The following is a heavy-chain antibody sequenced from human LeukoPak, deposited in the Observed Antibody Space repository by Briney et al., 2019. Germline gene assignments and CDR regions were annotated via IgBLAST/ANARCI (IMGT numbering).Heavy chain of an antibody. CDR1: GFTFSSYS. CDR3: ASWGEGALDN. Sequence: GGSLRLSCEASGFTFSSYSMNWVRQAPGKGLEWISYISTSTTTIYYANSVKGRFTISSDNAKKSLYLQMNSLRVEDTGVYYCASWGEGALDNWGQGTLVTVSS. J-gene: IGHJ4*02. V-gene: IGHV3-48*01. CDR2: ISTSTTTI. D-gene: IGHD1-26*01.